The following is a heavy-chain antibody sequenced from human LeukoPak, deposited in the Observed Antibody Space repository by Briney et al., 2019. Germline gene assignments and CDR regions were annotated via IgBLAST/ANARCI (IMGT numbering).Heavy chain of an antibody. CDR1: GGSISSSNYY. CDR2: IYYSGST. V-gene: IGHV4-39*07. CDR3: AKIPQVATYTVPNFDF. J-gene: IGHJ4*02. Sequence: PSETLSLTCTVSGGSISSSNYYWGWIRQPPGKGLEWIGSIYYSGSTYYNPSLNSRVTISVDTSKHQFSLKLSSVTAADTAVYYCAKIPQVATYTVPNFDFWGQGTLVTVSS. D-gene: IGHD3-16*01.